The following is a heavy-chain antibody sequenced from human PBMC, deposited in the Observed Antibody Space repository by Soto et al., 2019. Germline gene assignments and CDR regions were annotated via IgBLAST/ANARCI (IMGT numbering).Heavy chain of an antibody. V-gene: IGHV4-4*07. J-gene: IGHJ5*02. Sequence: PSETLSLTCTVSGGSITGYHWSWIRQPAGEGLEWIGRIYSSGSTKYNPSLKSRVTMSVDTSKNQFSLNLISVTAADTAVYCCARSGGSFNLDLWGLGTLVTVSS. CDR3: ARSGGSFNLDL. CDR2: IYSSGST. CDR1: GGSITGYH. D-gene: IGHD1-26*01.